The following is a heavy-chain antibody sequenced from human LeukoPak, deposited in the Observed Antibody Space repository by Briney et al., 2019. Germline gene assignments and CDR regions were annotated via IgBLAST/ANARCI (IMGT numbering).Heavy chain of an antibody. CDR3: ARENIFDF. J-gene: IGHJ4*01. CDR1: GFNFNNYG. V-gene: IGHV3-23*01. D-gene: IGHD2/OR15-2a*01. CDR2: IGATDDST. Sequence: GGSLRLSCAVSGFNFNNYGVSWVRQAPGKGPEWVSAIGATDDSTYYADSVKGRFTISRDNSRNTVYLQMNSLRVADTALYFCARENIFDFWGQGTLVSVSS.